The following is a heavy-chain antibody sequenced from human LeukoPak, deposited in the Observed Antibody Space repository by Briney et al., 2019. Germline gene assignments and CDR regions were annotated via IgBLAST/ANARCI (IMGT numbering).Heavy chain of an antibody. CDR3: ARGFGEAYCGGDCYSNYYYYMDV. J-gene: IGHJ6*03. CDR2: INPSSGST. CDR1: GYTFTRYY. D-gene: IGHD2-21*01. Sequence: GASVKVSCKASGYTFTRYYMHWVREAPGQGLEWMGIINPSSGSTSYAQKFQGRVTITRNTSISTAYMELSSLRSEDTAVYYCARGFGEAYCGGDCYSNYYYYMDVWGKGTTVTVSS. V-gene: IGHV1-46*01.